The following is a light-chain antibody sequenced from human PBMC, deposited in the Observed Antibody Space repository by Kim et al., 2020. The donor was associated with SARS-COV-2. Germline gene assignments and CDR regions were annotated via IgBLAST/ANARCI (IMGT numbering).Light chain of an antibody. CDR1: QSLLHSNGYNY. CDR3: MQVLQIPRT. V-gene: IGKV2-28*01. J-gene: IGKJ2*01. Sequence: DIVMTQSPLSLPVTPGEPASISCRSSQSLLHSNGYNYLDWYLQKPGQSPQLLIYLGSNRASGVPERFSGSGSGTDFTLKISRVEAEDVGVYYCMQVLQIPRTFGQGTKLEI. CDR2: LGS.